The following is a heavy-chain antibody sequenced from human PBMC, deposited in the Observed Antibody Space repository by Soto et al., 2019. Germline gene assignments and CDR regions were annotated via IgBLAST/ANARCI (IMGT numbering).Heavy chain of an antibody. CDR1: GFTFSSYA. J-gene: IGHJ4*02. D-gene: IGHD6-19*01. V-gene: IGHV3-23*01. CDR3: AKTGVGSSGWYEWGDYFDY. CDR2: ISGSGGST. Sequence: LRLSCAASGFTFSSYAMSWVRQAPGKGLEWVSAISGSGGSTYYADSVKGRFTISRDNSKNTLYLQMNSLRAEDTAVYYCAKTGVGSSGWYEWGDYFDYWGQGTLVTVSS.